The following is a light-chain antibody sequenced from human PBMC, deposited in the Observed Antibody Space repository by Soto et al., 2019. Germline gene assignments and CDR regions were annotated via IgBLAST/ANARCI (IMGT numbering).Light chain of an antibody. Sequence: AIRMTQSPSSLSASTGDRVTITCRASQGISSYLAWYQQKPGKAPKLLIYAASTLQSGVPSRFSGSGSGTDFPLTISFLQAEDVTTYYCQQYYSYPLAFGQGTKVEIK. V-gene: IGKV1-8*01. J-gene: IGKJ1*01. CDR3: QQYYSYPLA. CDR1: QGISSY. CDR2: AAS.